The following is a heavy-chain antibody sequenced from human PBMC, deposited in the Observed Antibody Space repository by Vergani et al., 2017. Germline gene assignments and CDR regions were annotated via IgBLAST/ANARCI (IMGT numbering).Heavy chain of an antibody. J-gene: IGHJ5*01. CDR2: ISWNSGSI. CDR1: GFTFDDYA. D-gene: IGHD1-26*01. CDR3: AKDISGATYGWFDS. V-gene: IGHV3-9*01. Sequence: EVQLVESGGGLVQPGRSLRLSCAASGFTFDDYAMHWVRQAPGKGLEWVSGISWNSGSIGYADSVKGRFTISRDNAKNSLYLQMNSLRAEDTALYYCAKDISGATYGWFDSWGQGTLVTVSS.